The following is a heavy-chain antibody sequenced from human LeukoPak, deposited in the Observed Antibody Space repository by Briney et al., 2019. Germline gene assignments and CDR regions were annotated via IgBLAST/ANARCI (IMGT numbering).Heavy chain of an antibody. V-gene: IGHV3-7*01. CDR1: GFSFSSYW. J-gene: IGHJ6*03. CDR2: INQDGSEK. CDR3: TRYYYMDV. Sequence: GGSLGLSCAASGFSFSSYWMSWVRQAPGKGLEWVANINQDGSEKYYVDSVKGRFTISRDNAKNSLYLQMNSLRAEDTAVYFLTRYYYMDVWGKGTTDTVSS.